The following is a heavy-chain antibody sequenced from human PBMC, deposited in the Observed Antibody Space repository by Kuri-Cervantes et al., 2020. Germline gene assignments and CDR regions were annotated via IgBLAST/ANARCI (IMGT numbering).Heavy chain of an antibody. CDR2: ISYDGSNK. D-gene: IGHD3-10*01. J-gene: IGHJ4*02. V-gene: IGHV3-30-3*01. CDR1: GFTFSSYA. CDR3: AKLLLWFGELLYPWSDFDY. Sequence: GGSLRLSCAASGFTFSSYAMHWVRQAPGEGLEWVAVISYDGSNKYYADSVKGRFTISRDNSKNTLYLQMNSLRAEDTAVYYCAKLLLWFGELLYPWSDFDYWGQGTLVTVSS.